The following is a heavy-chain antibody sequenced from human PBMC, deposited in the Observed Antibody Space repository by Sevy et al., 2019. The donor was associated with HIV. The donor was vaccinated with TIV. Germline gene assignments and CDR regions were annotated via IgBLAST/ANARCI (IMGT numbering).Heavy chain of an antibody. V-gene: IGHV1-2*02. D-gene: IGHD3-10*01. J-gene: IGHJ4*02. CDR2: INPNSRAT. CDR3: ASHAEYDYGSLLDY. Sequence: AAVKVSCKASGYSFTDHYIHWVGQAPGHGLEWMGWINPNSRATAYTPTLQGRVTVTRDTSISTAYMELTRLRSDYTAVYYCASHAEYDYGSLLDYWGQGTLVTVSS. CDR1: GYSFTDHY.